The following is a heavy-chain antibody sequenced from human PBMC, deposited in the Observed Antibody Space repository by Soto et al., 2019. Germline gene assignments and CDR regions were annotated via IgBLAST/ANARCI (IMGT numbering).Heavy chain of an antibody. CDR1: GFTFSSYS. Sequence: PGGSLRLSCAASGFTFSSYSMSWVRQAPGKGLEWVSAISGSGGSTYYADSVKGRFTISRDNSKNTLYLQMNSLRAEDTAVYYCAKLFTIIAAAGIDYWGQGTLVTVSS. D-gene: IGHD6-13*01. CDR2: ISGSGGST. CDR3: AKLFTIIAAAGIDY. V-gene: IGHV3-23*01. J-gene: IGHJ4*02.